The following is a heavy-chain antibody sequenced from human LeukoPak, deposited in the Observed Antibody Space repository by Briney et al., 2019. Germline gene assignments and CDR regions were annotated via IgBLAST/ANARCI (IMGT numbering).Heavy chain of an antibody. V-gene: IGHV3-53*01. D-gene: IGHD6-13*01. Sequence: PGGSLRLSCAASGFTVSRNYMSWVRQAPGKGLEWVSVIYSGGSTYYADSVKGRFTISRDNSKNTLYLQMNSLRAEDTAVYYCARGSEWQQQLTGPPRGHYFYYMDVWGKGTTVTISS. J-gene: IGHJ6*03. CDR3: ARGSEWQQQLTGPPRGHYFYYMDV. CDR2: IYSGGST. CDR1: GFTVSRNY.